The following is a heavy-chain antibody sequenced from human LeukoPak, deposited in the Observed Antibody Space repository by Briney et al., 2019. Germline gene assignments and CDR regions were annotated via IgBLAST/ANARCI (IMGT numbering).Heavy chain of an antibody. J-gene: IGHJ3*02. CDR3: AKDSGYDSEWRAFDI. CDR2: ISDGGSNK. Sequence: PGGSLRLSCAASGFTFSSYAMPWVRLAPGKGLEWVASISDGGSNKYYADSVNGRFTISRDNSKNTLYLQMNSLRAEDTAVYYCAKDSGYDSEWRAFDILGQGTMVTVSS. CDR1: GFTFSSYA. V-gene: IGHV3-30-3*01. D-gene: IGHD5-12*01.